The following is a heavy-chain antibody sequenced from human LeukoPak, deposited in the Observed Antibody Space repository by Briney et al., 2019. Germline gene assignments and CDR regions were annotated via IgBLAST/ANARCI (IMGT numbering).Heavy chain of an antibody. CDR3: ARDPYSGNYGNYYYYYMDV. CDR1: GFTFSSYS. CDR2: ITSSGTYI. J-gene: IGHJ6*03. Sequence: GGSLRLSCAASGFTFSSYSMNWVRQAPGKALEWVSSITSSGTYIFYADSVKGRFTISRDNAKNSLYLQMNSLGPEDTAVYYCARDPYSGNYGNYYYYYMDVWGKGTTVTISS. D-gene: IGHD1-26*01. V-gene: IGHV3-21*01.